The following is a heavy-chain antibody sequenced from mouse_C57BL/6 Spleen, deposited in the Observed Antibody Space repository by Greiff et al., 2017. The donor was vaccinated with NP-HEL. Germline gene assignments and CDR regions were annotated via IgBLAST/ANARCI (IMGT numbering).Heavy chain of an antibody. Sequence: QVQLKQSGAELARPGASVKLSCKASGYTFTSYGISWVKQRTGQGLEWIGEIYPRSGNTYYNEKFKGKATLTADKSSSTAYMELRSLTSEDSAVYFCARPSYYGSSYRYFDVWGTGTTVTVSS. CDR3: ARPSYYGSSYRYFDV. D-gene: IGHD1-1*01. V-gene: IGHV1-81*01. CDR1: GYTFTSYG. CDR2: IYPRSGNT. J-gene: IGHJ1*03.